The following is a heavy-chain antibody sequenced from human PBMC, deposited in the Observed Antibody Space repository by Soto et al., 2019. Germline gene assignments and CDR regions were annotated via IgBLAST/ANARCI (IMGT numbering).Heavy chain of an antibody. CDR1: GFSFSSYV. J-gene: IGHJ6*03. CDR3: AKSGVAAAGDYYYYYYMDV. D-gene: IGHD6-13*01. V-gene: IGHV3-23*01. CDR2: ISGSGGGA. Sequence: GGSLRLSCEASGFSFSSYVMNWVRQAPGKGLEWVATISGSGGGAYYADSVKGRFTISSDISKNTLYLQTNSLRAEDTAVYYCAKSGVAAAGDYYYYYYMDVWGKGTTVTVSS.